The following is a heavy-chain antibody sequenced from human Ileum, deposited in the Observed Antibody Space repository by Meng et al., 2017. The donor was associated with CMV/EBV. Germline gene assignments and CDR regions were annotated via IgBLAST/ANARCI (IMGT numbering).Heavy chain of an antibody. D-gene: IGHD6-19*01. CDR3: ACDDNKSGWFRFES. J-gene: IGHJ4*02. Sequence: QPHLSQLGPGSGDHWETLSLTCNVSGASIITGSHYWSWVRQSPGKGLEWIGSIYYSGSTYYNPSLKTRVAISIDTSENQFSLKLNSVTAADTGVYYRACDDNKSGWFRFESWGQGTLVTVSS. V-gene: IGHV4-39*07. CDR2: IYYSGST. CDR1: GASIITGSHY.